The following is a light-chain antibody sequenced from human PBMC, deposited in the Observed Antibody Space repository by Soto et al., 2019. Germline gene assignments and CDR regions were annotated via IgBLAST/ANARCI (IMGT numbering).Light chain of an antibody. CDR2: EVS. Sequence: QSVLTQPASVSGSPGQSITISCTGTSSDVGSYNLVSWYQQYPGKAPKLMIYEVSKRPSGISNRFSGSKSANTASLTISGLQAEDEGDYYCCSYAGSGTWVFGGGTKLTVL. CDR3: CSYAGSGTWV. V-gene: IGLV2-23*02. CDR1: SSDVGSYNL. J-gene: IGLJ2*01.